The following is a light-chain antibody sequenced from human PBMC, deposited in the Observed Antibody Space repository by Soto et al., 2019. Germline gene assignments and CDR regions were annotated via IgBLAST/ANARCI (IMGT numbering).Light chain of an antibody. CDR2: DVS. Sequence: QSALTQPASVSGSPGQSIAISCTGTSSDVGGYNYVSWYQQHPGKAPKLMIFDVSNRPSGVSNRFSGSKSGNTASLTISGLQAEDEADYYCSSHTNINTGVFGGGTKLTVL. CDR1: SSDVGGYNY. CDR3: SSHTNINTGV. V-gene: IGLV2-14*03. J-gene: IGLJ3*02.